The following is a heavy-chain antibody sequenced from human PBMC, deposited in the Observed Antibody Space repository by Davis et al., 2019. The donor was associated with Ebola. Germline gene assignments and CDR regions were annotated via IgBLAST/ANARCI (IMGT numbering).Heavy chain of an antibody. CDR2: ISGSGADA. CDR3: AKGNNYGRGYYYYYMDV. D-gene: IGHD3-16*01. Sequence: GESLKISCAASDFRFSNYAMTWVRQAPGKGLECVAGISGSGADAFYSDSVKGRFTISRDNSRNTFYVQMDSLRAEDTATYYCAKGNNYGRGYYYYYMDVWGKGATVTVSS. V-gene: IGHV3-23*01. J-gene: IGHJ6*03. CDR1: DFRFSNYA.